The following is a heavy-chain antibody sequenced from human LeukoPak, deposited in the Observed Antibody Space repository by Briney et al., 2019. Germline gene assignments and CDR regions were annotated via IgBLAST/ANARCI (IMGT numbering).Heavy chain of an antibody. CDR2: ISYDGSNK. J-gene: IGHJ4*02. CDR1: GFIFSTYT. D-gene: IGHD6-13*01. V-gene: IGHV3-30-3*01. Sequence: GGSLRLSCAASGFIFSTYTMHWVRQAPGKGLEWVAVISYDGSNKYYADSVKGRFTISRDNSKNTLYLQMNSLRAEDTAVYYCARDRPGITAAGFFAYWGQGTLVTVSS. CDR3: ARDRPGITAAGFFAY.